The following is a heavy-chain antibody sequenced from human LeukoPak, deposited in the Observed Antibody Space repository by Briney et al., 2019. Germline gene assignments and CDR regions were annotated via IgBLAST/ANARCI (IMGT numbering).Heavy chain of an antibody. Sequence: SVKLSCKASGGTFSSYAISWVRQAPGQGLEWMGGIIPIFGTANYAQKFQGRVTITTDESTSTAYMELSGLRSEDTAVYYCARGALPGSVFDYWGQGTLVTVSS. V-gene: IGHV1-69*05. J-gene: IGHJ4*02. D-gene: IGHD3-10*01. CDR2: IIPIFGTA. CDR1: GGTFSSYA. CDR3: ARGALPGSVFDY.